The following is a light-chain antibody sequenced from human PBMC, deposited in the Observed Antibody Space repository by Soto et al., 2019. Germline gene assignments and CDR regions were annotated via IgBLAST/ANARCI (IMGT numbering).Light chain of an antibody. J-gene: IGLJ1*01. Sequence: QSVLAQPRSLSGSPGRSVTISCTGAGSDVGGYNYVSWYQQHPGKAPKLMIYDVSKRPSGVPDRFSGSKSGNTASLTISGLQADDEADYYCCSYAGSYTFYVFGTGTKVTVL. V-gene: IGLV2-11*01. CDR2: DVS. CDR1: GSDVGGYNY. CDR3: CSYAGSYTFYV.